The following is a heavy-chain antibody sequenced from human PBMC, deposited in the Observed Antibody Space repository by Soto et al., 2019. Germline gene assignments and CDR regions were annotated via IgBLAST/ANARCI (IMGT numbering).Heavy chain of an antibody. D-gene: IGHD6-13*01. CDR1: GFSFSSYA. CDR3: AKDRERDAWYEDY. CDR2: ISGSDGCT. J-gene: IGHJ4*02. V-gene: IGHV3-23*01. Sequence: EVQLLESGGGLVQPGGSLRLSCVASGFSFSSYAMRLVRQAPGKGLEWVSVISGSDGCTYYADSAKGRFTISRDNSKKTRYLQMNSLRAEDTAVYYCAKDRERDAWYEDYWGQGTLVTVSS.